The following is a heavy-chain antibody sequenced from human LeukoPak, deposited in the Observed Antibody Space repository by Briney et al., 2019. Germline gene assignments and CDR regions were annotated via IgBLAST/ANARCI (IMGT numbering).Heavy chain of an antibody. D-gene: IGHD6-13*01. CDR2: ISYDGSNK. CDR1: GFPFSSYA. Sequence: GRSLRLSCAASGFPFSSYAMYWVRQAPGKGLEWVAVISYDGSNKYYADSVKGRFTISRDNSNNTLYLQMNSLRAEDTAVYYCARGVAAPKTPGDWFDPWGQGTLVTVSS. J-gene: IGHJ5*02. V-gene: IGHV3-30-3*01. CDR3: ARGVAAPKTPGDWFDP.